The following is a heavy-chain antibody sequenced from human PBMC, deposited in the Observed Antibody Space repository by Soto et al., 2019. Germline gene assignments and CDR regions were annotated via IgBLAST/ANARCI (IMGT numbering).Heavy chain of an antibody. V-gene: IGHV3-13*01. J-gene: IGHJ3*02. D-gene: IGHD2-15*01. CDR2: IGTAGDT. CDR1: GFTXSSYD. CDR3: ARGPTEYCSGGSCYRDGAFDI. Sequence: GSLRLSCAASGFTXSSYDLHWFGQATGKGLEWVSAIGTAGDTYYPGSVKGRFTISRENAKNSLYLQMNSLRAGDTAVYYCARGPTEYCSGGSCYRDGAFDIWGQGTMVTVSS.